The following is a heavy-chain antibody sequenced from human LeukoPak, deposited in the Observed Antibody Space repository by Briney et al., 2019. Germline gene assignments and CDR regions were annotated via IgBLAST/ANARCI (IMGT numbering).Heavy chain of an antibody. CDR3: AKTVAAADYYYYYMDV. V-gene: IGHV3-23*01. J-gene: IGHJ6*03. D-gene: IGHD6-13*01. CDR2: ISGSGGST. Sequence: GGSLRLSCAASGFTFSNAWMSWVRQAPGKGLEWVSAISGSGGSTYYADSVKGRFTISRDNSKNTLYLQMNSLRAEDTAVYYCAKTVAAADYYYYYMDVWGKGTTVTISS. CDR1: GFTFSNAW.